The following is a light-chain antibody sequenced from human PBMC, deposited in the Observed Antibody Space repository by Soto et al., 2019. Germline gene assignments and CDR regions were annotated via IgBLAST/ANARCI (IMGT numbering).Light chain of an antibody. CDR3: QQSSSSPIT. Sequence: EIVLTQAPATLPLSPGERAPLSCRASQSVSSYLAWYQQKPGQAPRLLMSAASSRATGIPDRFSGSGSGTDFTLTISRLEAEDFAVYYCQQSSSSPITFGQGTRLEIK. J-gene: IGKJ5*01. V-gene: IGKV3-20*01. CDR1: QSVSSY. CDR2: AAS.